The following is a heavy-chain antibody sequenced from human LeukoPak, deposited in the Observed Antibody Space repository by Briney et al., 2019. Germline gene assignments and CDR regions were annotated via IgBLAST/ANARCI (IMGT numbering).Heavy chain of an antibody. D-gene: IGHD1-14*01. CDR2: ISHSGST. V-gene: IGHV4-4*02. CDR1: GGSISSSNW. CDR3: ARVTSRLGWFDP. Sequence: SETLSLTCAVSGGSISSSNWWSWVRQPPGKGLEWIGSISHSGSTYYKPSLKSRVTISVDTSKNQFSLKLRSVTAADTAVYYCARVTSRLGWFDPWGQGTLVTVSS. J-gene: IGHJ5*02.